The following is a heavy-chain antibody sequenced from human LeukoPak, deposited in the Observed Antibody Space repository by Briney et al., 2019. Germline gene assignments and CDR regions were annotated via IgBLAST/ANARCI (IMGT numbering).Heavy chain of an antibody. D-gene: IGHD6-13*01. V-gene: IGHV1-18*01. Sequence: ASVKVSCKASGYTFTSYGISWVRQAPGQGLEWMGWISAYNGNTNYAQKLQGRVTMTTDTSTSTAYMELRSLRSEDTAVYYCANIAAAGTYYYYYYMDVWGKGTTVTVSS. CDR3: ANIAAAGTYYYYYYMDV. J-gene: IGHJ6*03. CDR2: ISAYNGNT. CDR1: GYTFTSYG.